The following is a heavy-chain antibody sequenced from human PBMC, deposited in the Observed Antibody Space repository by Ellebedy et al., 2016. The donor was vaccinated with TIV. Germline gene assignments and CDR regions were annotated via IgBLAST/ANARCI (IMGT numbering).Heavy chain of an antibody. Sequence: MPSETLSLTCAVSGGSFSGYYWSWIRQPPGKGLEWIGEISHSGDTNYSPSLKSRVTISADTSKNHFSLKLNSVTAADTAVYYCAGMVRGVITKLDYWGQGTLVTVSS. V-gene: IGHV4-34*01. CDR2: ISHSGDT. CDR1: GGSFSGYY. CDR3: AGMVRGVITKLDY. D-gene: IGHD3-10*01. J-gene: IGHJ4*02.